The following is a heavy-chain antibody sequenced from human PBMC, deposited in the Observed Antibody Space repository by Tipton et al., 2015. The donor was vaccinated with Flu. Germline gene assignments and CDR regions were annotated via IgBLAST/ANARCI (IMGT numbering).Heavy chain of an antibody. CDR3: ARERGSGPQNSPAIYYYYYGMDV. CDR2: IYTSGST. J-gene: IGHJ6*02. V-gene: IGHV4-4*07. CDR1: GGSISSCY. D-gene: IGHD4-23*01. Sequence: TLSLTCTVSGGSISSCYWSWIRQPAGKGLEWIGRIYTSGSTNYNPSLKSRVTMSVDTSKNQFSLKLNSVTAADTAVYYCARERGSGPQNSPAIYYYYYGMDVWGQGTTVTVSS.